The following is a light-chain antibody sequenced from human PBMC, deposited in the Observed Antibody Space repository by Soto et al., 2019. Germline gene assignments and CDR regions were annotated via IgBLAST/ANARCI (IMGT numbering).Light chain of an antibody. Sequence: EIVLTQSPGTLSLSPGNRATLYCWASQSVHSSHLAWYQQRPGQPPRLLIYGASSRATGIPDRFSGSGSGTVFTLTISRLEPEDFAVYFCQQYDSSPTTFGQGTKVDIK. J-gene: IGKJ1*01. CDR3: QQYDSSPTT. V-gene: IGKV3-20*01. CDR2: GAS. CDR1: QSVHSSH.